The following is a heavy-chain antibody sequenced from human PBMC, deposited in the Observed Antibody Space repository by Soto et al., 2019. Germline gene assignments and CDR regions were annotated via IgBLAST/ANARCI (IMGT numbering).Heavy chain of an antibody. CDR3: ARERVAGTIYYYYGMDV. Sequence: GGSLRLSCAASGFTFSSYWMHWFRQAPGKGLVWVSRINSGGGTTTYADSVKGRFTISRDNSKNTLYLQMNSLRAEDTAVYYCARERVAGTIYYYYGMDVWGQGPTVTVSS. CDR1: GFTFSSYW. CDR2: INSGGGTT. D-gene: IGHD6-19*01. V-gene: IGHV3-74*01. J-gene: IGHJ6*02.